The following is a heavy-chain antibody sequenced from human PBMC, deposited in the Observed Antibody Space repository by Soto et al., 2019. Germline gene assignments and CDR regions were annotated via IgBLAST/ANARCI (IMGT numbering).Heavy chain of an antibody. CDR3: ARQTYLTYFDI. Sequence: QLQLQESGPGLVKPSETLSLTCTVSRGSNQSSTYYWGWIRQPPGKGLEWIGTVYYNGSPYFNPSLKSRLTLSADPSQNQFSLRLASVTAADTTVYYCARQTYLTYFDIWGQGTMVTVSS. V-gene: IGHV4-39*01. CDR1: RGSNQSSTYY. CDR2: VYYNGSP. D-gene: IGHD3-16*01. J-gene: IGHJ3*02.